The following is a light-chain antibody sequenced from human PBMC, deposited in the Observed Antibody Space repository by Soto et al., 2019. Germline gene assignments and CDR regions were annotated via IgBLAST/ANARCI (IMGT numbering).Light chain of an antibody. V-gene: IGLV1-44*01. CDR3: AAWDDSLNGNWV. CDR1: SSNIGSNT. CDR2: SNN. J-gene: IGLJ3*02. Sequence: QSVLTQPPSASGTPGQRVTIPCSGSSSNIGSNTVNWYQQLPGTAPKLLIYSNNQRPSGVPDRFSGSKSATSASLAISGLQSEDEADYYCAAWDDSLNGNWVFGGGTKLTVL.